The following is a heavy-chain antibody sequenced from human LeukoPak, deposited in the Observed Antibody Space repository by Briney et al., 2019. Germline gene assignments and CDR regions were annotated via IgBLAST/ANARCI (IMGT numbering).Heavy chain of an antibody. CDR3: ARDMYGSGSRAPHDY. D-gene: IGHD3-10*01. CDR1: GFTFSSHW. Sequence: GGSLRLSCAASGFTFSSHWMTYVRQAPGKGLEWVANIKQDGSEKYYVDSVKGRFTISRDNAKNSLYLQMNSLRAEDTAVYYCARDMYGSGSRAPHDYWGQGTLVTVSS. J-gene: IGHJ4*02. CDR2: IKQDGSEK. V-gene: IGHV3-7*01.